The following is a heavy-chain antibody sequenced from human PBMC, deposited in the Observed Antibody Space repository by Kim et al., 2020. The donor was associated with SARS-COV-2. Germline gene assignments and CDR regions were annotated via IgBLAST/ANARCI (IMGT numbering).Heavy chain of an antibody. D-gene: IGHD7-27*01. CDR3: FWGWRAFDI. J-gene: IGHJ3*02. CDR2: GST. Sequence: GSTYYNPSLKSRVTISVDTSKNQFSLKLSSVTAADTAVYYCFWGWRAFDIWGQGTMVTVSS. V-gene: IGHV4-39*07.